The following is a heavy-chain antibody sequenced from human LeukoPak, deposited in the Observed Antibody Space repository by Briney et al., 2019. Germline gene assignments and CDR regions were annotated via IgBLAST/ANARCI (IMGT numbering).Heavy chain of an antibody. CDR1: GFTFSSYW. D-gene: IGHD3-10*02. CDR3: AELGITMIGGV. V-gene: IGHV3-7*01. J-gene: IGHJ6*04. CDR2: INQEGSDK. Sequence: GGSLRLSCAASGFTFSSYWMSWVRQVPGKGLEWVANINQEGSDKHYVDSVKGRFTISRDNAKNSLYLQMNSLRAEDTAVYYCAELGITMIGGVWGKGTTVTISS.